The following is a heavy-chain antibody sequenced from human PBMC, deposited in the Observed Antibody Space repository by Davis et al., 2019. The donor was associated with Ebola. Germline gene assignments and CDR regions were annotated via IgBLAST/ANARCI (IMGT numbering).Heavy chain of an antibody. Sequence: MPSETLSLTCTVSGGSISGYQWAWIRQPPGKGLEYVGHIFNSGTVTYNSALKSRVIISLDKSSTQFSLKLTSMIAADTAVYFCARDNMGSLDYWGQGMLVTVSS. V-gene: IGHV4-59*01. J-gene: IGHJ4*02. D-gene: IGHD1-26*01. CDR3: ARDNMGSLDY. CDR1: GGSISGYQ. CDR2: IFNSGTV.